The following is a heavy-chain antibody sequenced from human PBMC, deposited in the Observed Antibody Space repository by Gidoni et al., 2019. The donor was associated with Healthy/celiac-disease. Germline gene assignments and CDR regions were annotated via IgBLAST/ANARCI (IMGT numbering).Heavy chain of an antibody. V-gene: IGHV3-48*02. CDR3: ARDGPWGAIFRLANWFDP. J-gene: IGHJ5*02. D-gene: IGHD3-16*02. CDR2: ISSSSSTI. Sequence: EVQLVESGGGLVQPGGSLRLSCAASGCTFSRYSMNWVRQAPGKGLEWVSYISSSSSTIYYADSVKGRFTISRDNAKNSLYLQMNSLRDEDTAVYYCARDGPWGAIFRLANWFDPWGQGTLVTVSS. CDR1: GCTFSRYS.